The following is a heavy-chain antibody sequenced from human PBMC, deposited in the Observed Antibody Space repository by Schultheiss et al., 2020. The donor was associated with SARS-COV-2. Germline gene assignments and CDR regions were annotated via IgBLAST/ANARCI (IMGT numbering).Heavy chain of an antibody. J-gene: IGHJ6*02. CDR3: ARMRDSSGYRNYYYYYGMDV. CDR1: GFTFSSYAM. V-gene: IGHV2-70*20. CDR2: IDWDDDK. D-gene: IGHD3-22*01. Sequence: LRLSCAASGFTFSSYAMSWVRQAPGKGLEWLALIDWDDDKYYSTSLKTRLTISKDTSKNQVVLTMTNMDPVDTATYYCARMRDSSGYRNYYYYYGMDVWGQGTTVTVSS.